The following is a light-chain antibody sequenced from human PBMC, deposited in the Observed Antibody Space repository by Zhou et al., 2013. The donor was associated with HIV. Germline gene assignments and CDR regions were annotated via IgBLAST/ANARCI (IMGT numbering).Light chain of an antibody. CDR1: QSVSSN. J-gene: IGKJ4*01. V-gene: IGKV3-15*01. CDR2: GAS. CDR3: QQYNNGLP. Sequence: EIVMTQSPATLSVSPRERATLSCRASQSVSSNLAWYQQKPGQAPRLLIYGASTRATGVPARFSGSGSGTEFTLTISSTQSEDFAVYYCQQYNNGLPFGGGTKVEIK.